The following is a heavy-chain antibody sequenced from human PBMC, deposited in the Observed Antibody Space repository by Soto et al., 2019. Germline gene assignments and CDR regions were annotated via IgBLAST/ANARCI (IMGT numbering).Heavy chain of an antibody. J-gene: IGHJ4*02. CDR1: AFTFSSFE. Sequence: EVQLVESGGGLVQPGGSLRLSCTASAFTFSSFEMNWVRQAPGKGLEWVSYISHSGSTIYYADSVQGRFTISRDNAKSSLYLQMNSLRAEDTAVYYCARSPRAGTRSDFWGQGTLVTVSS. CDR2: ISHSGSTI. V-gene: IGHV3-48*03. D-gene: IGHD2-2*01. CDR3: ARSPRAGTRSDF.